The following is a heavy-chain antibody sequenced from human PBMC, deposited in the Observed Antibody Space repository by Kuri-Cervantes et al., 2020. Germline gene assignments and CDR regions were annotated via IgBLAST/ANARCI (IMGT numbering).Heavy chain of an antibody. CDR3: AKEVGAAFDY. J-gene: IGHJ4*02. D-gene: IGHD1-26*01. V-gene: IGHV3-33*06. CDR1: GFTFSSYG. CDR2: IWYDGSNK. Sequence: GESLKISCAASGFTFSSYGMHWVRQAPGKGLEWVAVIWYDGSNKYYADSVKGRFTISRDNSKNTLYLQMNSLRAEDTAVYYCAKEVGAAFDYWGQGTLVTVSS.